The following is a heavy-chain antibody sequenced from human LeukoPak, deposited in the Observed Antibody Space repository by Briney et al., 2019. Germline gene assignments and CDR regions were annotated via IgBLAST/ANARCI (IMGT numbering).Heavy chain of an antibody. J-gene: IGHJ4*02. CDR1: GFTFSSYS. V-gene: IGHV3-21*01. CDR3: ARDSSYDPNFDHVDY. Sequence: PGGSLRLSCAASGFTFSSYSMNWVRQAPGKGLEWVSSISSSSSYIYYPDSVKGRFTISRDNAKNSLYLQMNSLRAEDTAVYYCARDSSYDPNFDHVDYWGQGTLVTVSS. D-gene: IGHD3-22*01. CDR2: ISSSSSYI.